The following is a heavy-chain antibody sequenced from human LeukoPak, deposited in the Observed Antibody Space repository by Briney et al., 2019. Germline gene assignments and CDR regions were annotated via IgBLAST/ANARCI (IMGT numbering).Heavy chain of an antibody. CDR3: AKSWSGYYHYYMDV. CDR1: GFSFRTYA. J-gene: IGHJ6*03. D-gene: IGHD3-3*01. V-gene: IGHV3-30*02. CDR2: IGNDGTNR. Sequence: GGSLRLSCAASGFSFRTYAMHWVRQAPGKGLEWVASIGNDGTNRNHVDSVKGRFTISRDNSKNTVFLQMDSLRPEGTAIYYCAKSWSGYYHYYMDVWGTGTTVTVSS.